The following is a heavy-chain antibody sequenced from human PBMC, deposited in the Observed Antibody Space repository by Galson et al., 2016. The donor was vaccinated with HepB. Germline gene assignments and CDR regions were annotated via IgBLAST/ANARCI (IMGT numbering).Heavy chain of an antibody. J-gene: IGHJ4*02. CDR2: IRGSGGDT. CDR1: GFMFSNYA. D-gene: IGHD6-25*01. CDR3: AKEGGQRVGWHFDF. Sequence: SLRLSCAASGFMFSNYAMSWVRQAPGKGLEWVSGIRGSGGDTFYADSVKGRFTISRDNAKDTLYLEMNSLSAEDTAVYYCAKEGGQRVGWHFDFWGQGTPVTVSS. V-gene: IGHV3-23*01.